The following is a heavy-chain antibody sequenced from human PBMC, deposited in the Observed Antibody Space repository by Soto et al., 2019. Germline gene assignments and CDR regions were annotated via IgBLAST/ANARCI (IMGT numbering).Heavy chain of an antibody. J-gene: IGHJ2*01. CDR2: IFSDGSP. Sequence: QLQLRQSGPGLVQPSETLSLTCSVSGASISSGDYYWGWIRQPPGKGLEWIGSIFSDGSPYYNPSLQNRVTFSIDTSRNQFSLKLNSATAADTAVYYCVRTVGSSWFFDLWGRGTLITVSS. CDR3: VRTVGSSWFFDL. CDR1: GASISSGDYY. D-gene: IGHD3-10*01. V-gene: IGHV4-39*01.